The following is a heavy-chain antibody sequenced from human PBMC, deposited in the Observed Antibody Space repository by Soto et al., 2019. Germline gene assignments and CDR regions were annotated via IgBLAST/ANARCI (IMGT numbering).Heavy chain of an antibody. CDR1: GFTFTRYS. CDR2: ISSTTNYL. CDR3: ARESEELTSNFDY. J-gene: IGHJ4*02. Sequence: GGSLRLSCAASGFTFTRYSMNWVRQASGKGLEWVSSISSTTNYLYYADSMKGRFTVSRNNAKNSVYLEMNSLSAEDTAVYYCARESEELTSNFDYWGQGTMVT. V-gene: IGHV3-21*01. D-gene: IGHD1-7*01.